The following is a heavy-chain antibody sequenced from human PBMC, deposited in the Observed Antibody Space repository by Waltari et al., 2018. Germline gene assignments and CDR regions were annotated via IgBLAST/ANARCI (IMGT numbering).Heavy chain of an antibody. J-gene: IGHJ4*02. CDR2: SSRSSSTI. Sequence: EVQLVDSGGGLVQPGRSLRLSCSASGFPFISYSINSVRQAPGKGMEWVSYSSRSSSTIYEAESVKGRFTISRDNAKNSLYWQMNSLRAEETAVDYCARERDPGEPLDYWGQGTLVTVSS. CDR3: ARERDPGEPLDY. D-gene: IGHD3-10*01. CDR1: GFPFISYS. V-gene: IGHV3-48*04.